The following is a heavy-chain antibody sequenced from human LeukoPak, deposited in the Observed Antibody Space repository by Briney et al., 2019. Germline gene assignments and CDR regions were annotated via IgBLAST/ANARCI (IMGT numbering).Heavy chain of an antibody. Sequence: ASVKVSCKASGYTFTGYYTHWVRQAPGQGLEWMGWINPNSGGTNYAQKFQGRVTMTRDTSISTAYMELSRLRSDDTAVYYCASSSIAVAGTDYWGQGTLVTVSS. J-gene: IGHJ4*02. CDR2: INPNSGGT. CDR1: GYTFTGYY. V-gene: IGHV1-2*02. CDR3: ASSSIAVAGTDY. D-gene: IGHD6-19*01.